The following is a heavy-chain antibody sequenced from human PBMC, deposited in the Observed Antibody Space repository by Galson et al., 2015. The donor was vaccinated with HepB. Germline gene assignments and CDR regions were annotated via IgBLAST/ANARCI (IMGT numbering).Heavy chain of an antibody. CDR1: GYAFTGYS. CDR3: ASPAPRGISSGTYYGMDV. D-gene: IGHD6-6*01. CDR2: INPNIGGT. Sequence: SVKVSCKASGYAFTGYSIHWVRQAPGQGPEWMGWINPNIGGTNSAQKFQGRVTMTRDTSISTAYMELSGLRSDDTAVYYCASPAPRGISSGTYYGMDVWGQGTTVTVSS. V-gene: IGHV1-2*02. J-gene: IGHJ6*02.